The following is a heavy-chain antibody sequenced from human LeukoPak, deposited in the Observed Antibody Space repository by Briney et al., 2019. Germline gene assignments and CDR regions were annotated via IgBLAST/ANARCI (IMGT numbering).Heavy chain of an antibody. CDR3: ARDWYYGDGYFDY. CDR1: GYTFTGYY. V-gene: IGHV1-2*02. D-gene: IGHD4-17*01. J-gene: IGHJ4*02. Sequence: ASVKVSCKASGYTFTGYYMHWVRQAPGQGLEWMGWINHSSGGTNYAQKFQGRVTLTRDTSISTAYMELSRLRSDDTAVYYCARDWYYGDGYFDYWGQGTLVTVSS. CDR2: INHSSGGT.